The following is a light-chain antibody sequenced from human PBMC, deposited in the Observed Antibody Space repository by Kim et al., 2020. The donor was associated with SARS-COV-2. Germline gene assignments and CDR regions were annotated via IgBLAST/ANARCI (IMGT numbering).Light chain of an antibody. CDR1: KLGEKY. CDR2: QDN. J-gene: IGLJ2*01. Sequence: VSPGQTATITCSAEKLGEKYASWYQQRPGQSPILVIFQDNKRPSGIPERFSGSNSGNTATLTISGTQTMDEADYYWQAWDSSTVVFGGGTQLTVL. CDR3: QAWDSSTVV. V-gene: IGLV3-1*01.